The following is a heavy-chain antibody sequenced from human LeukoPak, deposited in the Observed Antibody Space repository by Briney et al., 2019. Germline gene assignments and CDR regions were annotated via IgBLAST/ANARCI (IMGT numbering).Heavy chain of an antibody. CDR3: ATTNDIGNYYFDF. D-gene: IGHD4-23*01. J-gene: IGHJ4*02. V-gene: IGHV3-69-1*01. CDR1: GFTFSSYD. Sequence: GGSLRLSCAASGFTFSSYDMSWIRQAPGKGLEWVSYADSVKGRFTISRDNAKNSLFLHMNSLRPEDTALYYCATTNDIGNYYFDFWGQGSLVTVSS.